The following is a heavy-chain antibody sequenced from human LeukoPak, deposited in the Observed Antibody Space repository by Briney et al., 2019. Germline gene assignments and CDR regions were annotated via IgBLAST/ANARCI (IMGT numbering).Heavy chain of an antibody. V-gene: IGHV1-3*01. Sequence: GASAKVSCKASGYTFTNYLMHWVRQAPGQRLEWMGWINAGNGNTKYSQNFQDRVTITRDTSANTAYMELSSLRSEDTAVYYCARGTAYGGYVNYWGQGTLVTVSS. CDR2: INAGNGNT. D-gene: IGHD5-12*01. CDR3: ARGTAYGGYVNY. J-gene: IGHJ4*02. CDR1: GYTFTNYL.